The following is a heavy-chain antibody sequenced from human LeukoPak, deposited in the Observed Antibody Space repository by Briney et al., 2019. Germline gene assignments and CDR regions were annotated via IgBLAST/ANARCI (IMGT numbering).Heavy chain of an antibody. V-gene: IGHV3-21*01. CDR1: GFTFTTYS. CDR2: ISSGSSAI. J-gene: IGHJ4*02. D-gene: IGHD4-17*01. Sequence: GESLRPSCEASGFTFTTYSMTWVRQAPGKGLEWVSIISSGSSAIFSADALKGRFTISRDDAKNLLYLDMNSLRAEDTAVYYCARGHTAVTRHFDFWGQGTLVTVSS. CDR3: ARGHTAVTRHFDF.